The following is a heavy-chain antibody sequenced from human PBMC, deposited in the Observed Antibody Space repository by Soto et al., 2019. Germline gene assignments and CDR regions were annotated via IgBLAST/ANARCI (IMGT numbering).Heavy chain of an antibody. CDR3: ARDKAGYNSGWYFYGMDV. D-gene: IGHD6-19*01. Sequence: QVQLVGSGGGVVQPGRSLRLSCAASGFTFSSYGMHWVRQAPGKGLEWVAIIWYDGSNNYYAESVKGRFTNVRDNSKNTLYLQMNSLRAEDTAVYYCARDKAGYNSGWYFYGMDVWGQGTTVTVSS. CDR2: IWYDGSNN. CDR1: GFTFSSYG. V-gene: IGHV3-33*01. J-gene: IGHJ6*02.